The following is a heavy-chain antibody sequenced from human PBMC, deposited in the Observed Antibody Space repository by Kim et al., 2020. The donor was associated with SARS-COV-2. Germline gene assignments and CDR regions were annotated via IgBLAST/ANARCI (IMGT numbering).Heavy chain of an antibody. J-gene: IGHJ4*02. V-gene: IGHV3-23*01. CDR3: VRDLTYDHGY. CDR2: T. Sequence: THHANSVQGRFTISKDNSKSTLFLQMNNLGAEDTAVYYCVRDLTYDHGYWGQGTLVTVSS. D-gene: IGHD3-22*01.